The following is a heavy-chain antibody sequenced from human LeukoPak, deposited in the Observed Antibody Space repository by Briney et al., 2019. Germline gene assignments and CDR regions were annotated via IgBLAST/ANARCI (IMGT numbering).Heavy chain of an antibody. CDR2: ISSSSSYI. V-gene: IGHV3-21*01. CDR1: GFTFSSYS. Sequence: PGGSLRLSCAASGFTFSSYSMNWVRQAPGKGLEWVSSISSSSSYIYYADSVKGRFTISRDNAKNSLYLQMNSLRAEDTAVYYCTRRDNWNDRPFDYWGQGTLVTVSS. J-gene: IGHJ4*02. CDR3: TRRDNWNDRPFDY. D-gene: IGHD1-20*01.